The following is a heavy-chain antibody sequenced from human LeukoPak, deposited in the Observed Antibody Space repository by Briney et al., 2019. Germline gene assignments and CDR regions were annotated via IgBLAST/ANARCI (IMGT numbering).Heavy chain of an antibody. V-gene: IGHV1-8*01. D-gene: IGHD2-2*01. CDR1: GYTFTSYD. Sequence: GASVKVSCKASGYTFTSYDINWVRQATGQGLEWMGWMNPNSGNTGYAQKFQGRVTMTRNTSISTAYTELSSLRSEDTAVYYCASRCSSTSCSRVFDYWGQGTLVTVSS. CDR3: ASRCSSTSCSRVFDY. CDR2: MNPNSGNT. J-gene: IGHJ4*02.